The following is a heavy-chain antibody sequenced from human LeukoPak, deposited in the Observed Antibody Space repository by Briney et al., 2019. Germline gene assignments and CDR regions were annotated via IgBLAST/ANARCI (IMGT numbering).Heavy chain of an antibody. CDR3: ARIGSSSFAFDI. CDR1: GFTVSSKY. J-gene: IGHJ3*02. Sequence: PGGSLRLSCAASGFTVSSKYMSWVRQAPGKGLEWVSVVYNAGGAYYAASVKARFTISRDNSNNTLYLQMSSLRAEDTAVYYCARIGSSSFAFDIWGQGTMVTVSS. D-gene: IGHD6-13*01. CDR2: VYNAGGA. V-gene: IGHV3-66*01.